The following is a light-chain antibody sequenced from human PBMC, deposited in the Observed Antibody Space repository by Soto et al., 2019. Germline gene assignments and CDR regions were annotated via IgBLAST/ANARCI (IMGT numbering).Light chain of an antibody. CDR2: GAS. V-gene: IGKV3-15*01. J-gene: IGKJ1*01. CDR3: QQYNDNWPT. Sequence: EIVMTQSPATLSVYPGERATLSCMASQSISSNLAWYQHKPGQSPRLLIYGASNRATGFPARFSGSGSGTEFTLTISSLQSEDFAVYYCQQYNDNWPTFGHGTKVDIK. CDR1: QSISSN.